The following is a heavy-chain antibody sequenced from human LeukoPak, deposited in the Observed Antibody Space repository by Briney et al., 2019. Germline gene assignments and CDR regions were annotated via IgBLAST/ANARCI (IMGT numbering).Heavy chain of an antibody. CDR2: ISYDGSNK. CDR3: AREGRDIVDLGLNWFDP. CDR1: GFTFSSYA. V-gene: IGHV3-30-3*01. Sequence: PGRSLRLSCAASGFTFSSYAMHWVRQAPGKGLEWVAVISYDGSNKYYADSVKGQFTISRDNSKNTLYLQMNSLRAENTAVYYCAREGRDIVDLGLNWFDPWGQGTLVTVSS. J-gene: IGHJ5*02. D-gene: IGHD5-12*01.